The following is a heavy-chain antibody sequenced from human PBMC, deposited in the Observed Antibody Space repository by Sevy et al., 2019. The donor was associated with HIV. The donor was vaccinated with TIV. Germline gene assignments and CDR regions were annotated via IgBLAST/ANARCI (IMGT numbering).Heavy chain of an antibody. CDR1: GFTVSSNY. D-gene: IGHD2-15*01. CDR2: IYSGGST. J-gene: IGHJ4*02. Sequence: GGSLRRSCAASGFTVSSNYMSWVRQAPGKGLEWVSVIYSGGSTYYADSVKGRFTISRANSKNTLYLQMNSLRAEDTAVYYCAREILGYCSSGSCYSHPSGFDYWGQGTLVTVSS. V-gene: IGHV3-53*01. CDR3: AREILGYCSSGSCYSHPSGFDY.